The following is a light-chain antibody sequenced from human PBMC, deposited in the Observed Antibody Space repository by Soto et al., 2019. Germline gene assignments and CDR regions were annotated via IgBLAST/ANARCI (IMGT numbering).Light chain of an antibody. CDR3: QQYKNWPPLT. V-gene: IGKV3-15*01. J-gene: IGKJ4*01. CDR2: GAF. Sequence: EIVMTQSPATLSVSPGETATLSCRASQSVSYNLAWYQQKPGQGPRLLIYGAFTRATGIPARFSGSGSGTEFPLTISSLLSEDFAVYYCQQYKNWPPLTFGGGTKVEIK. CDR1: QSVSYN.